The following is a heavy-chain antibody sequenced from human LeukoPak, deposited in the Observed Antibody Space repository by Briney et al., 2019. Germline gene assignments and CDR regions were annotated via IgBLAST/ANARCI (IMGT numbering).Heavy chain of an antibody. CDR3: AKEGSKSSSLDY. J-gene: IGHJ4*02. CDR2: MSYDGSNK. Sequence: GTSLRLSCAASGFTFSGYAMHWVRQAPGKGLEWVAVMSYDGSNKYYVDSVKGRFTVSRDNSKNTLYLQMNSLRAEDTAVYYCAKEGSKSSSLDYWGQGTLVTVSS. CDR1: GFTFSGYA. V-gene: IGHV3-30*18. D-gene: IGHD6-13*01.